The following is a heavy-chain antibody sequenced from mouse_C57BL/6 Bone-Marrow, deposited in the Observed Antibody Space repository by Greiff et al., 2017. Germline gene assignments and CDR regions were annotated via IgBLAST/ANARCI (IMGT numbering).Heavy chain of an antibody. CDR3: ASYGSSYMFAY. J-gene: IGHJ3*01. Sequence: VQLQQSGPELVKPGASVKISCKASGYTFTDYYMNWVKQSHGKSLEWIGDINPNNGGTSYNQKFKGKATLTVDKSSSTAYMELLSLTSEDSAVYYCASYGSSYMFAYWGQGTLVTVSA. CDR2: INPNNGGT. CDR1: GYTFTDYY. D-gene: IGHD1-1*01. V-gene: IGHV1-26*01.